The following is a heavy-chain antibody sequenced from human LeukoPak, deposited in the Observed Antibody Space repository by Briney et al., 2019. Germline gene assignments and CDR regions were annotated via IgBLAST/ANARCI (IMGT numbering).Heavy chain of an antibody. V-gene: IGHV4-59*08. CDR3: ARHRAPWDVGPWYFDL. Sequence: SETLSLTCTVSGGSISSYYWSWIRQPPGKGLEWIAYIYYIVITTYNPPLKSRVSISVDTSKNQFSLKLSSVTAADTGVYYCARHRAPWDVGPWYFDLWGRGTLVTVSS. CDR2: IYYIVIT. D-gene: IGHD1-26*01. CDR1: GGSISSYY. J-gene: IGHJ2*01.